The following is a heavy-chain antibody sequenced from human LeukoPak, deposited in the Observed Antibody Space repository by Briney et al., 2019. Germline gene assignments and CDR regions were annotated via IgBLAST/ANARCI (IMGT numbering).Heavy chain of an antibody. J-gene: IGHJ6*03. Sequence: TPGGSLRLSCAASGFTFSSYAMSWVRQAPGKGLEWVSSISSSSSYIYYADSVKGRFTISRDNAKNSLYLQMNSLRAEDTAVYYCARDHPYQLLSYMDVWGKGTTVTVSS. CDR1: GFTFSSYA. V-gene: IGHV3-21*01. D-gene: IGHD2-2*01. CDR2: ISSSSSYI. CDR3: ARDHPYQLLSYMDV.